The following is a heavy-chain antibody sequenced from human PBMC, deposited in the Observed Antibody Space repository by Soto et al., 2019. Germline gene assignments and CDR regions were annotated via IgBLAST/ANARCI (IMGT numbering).Heavy chain of an antibody. CDR1: GGSISSSSYY. Sequence: PSETLSLTCTVCGGSISSSSYYWGWIRQPPGKGLEWIGSIYYSGSTYYNPSLKSRVTISVDTSKNQFSLKLSSVTAADTAVYYCKVGDGSNYSCYGMDVWGQGTTVSVSS. J-gene: IGHJ6*02. D-gene: IGHD2-2*01. CDR3: KVGDGSNYSCYGMDV. CDR2: IYYSGST. V-gene: IGHV4-39*01.